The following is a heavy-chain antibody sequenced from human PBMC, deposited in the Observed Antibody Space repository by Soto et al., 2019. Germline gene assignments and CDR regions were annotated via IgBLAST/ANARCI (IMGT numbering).Heavy chain of an antibody. J-gene: IGHJ4*02. CDR2: INQDGSEK. CDR1: GFIFSNNW. Sequence: HPGGSLRLSCAASGFIFSNNWMSWVRQAPGRGLEWVANINQDGSEKFYVDSVKGRFTISRDNAKNSLYLQMNSLRAEDTAIYYCAAPYCDRANCYAYDWWGQGTLVTVSS. D-gene: IGHD2-2*01. V-gene: IGHV3-7*01. CDR3: AAPYCDRANCYAYDW.